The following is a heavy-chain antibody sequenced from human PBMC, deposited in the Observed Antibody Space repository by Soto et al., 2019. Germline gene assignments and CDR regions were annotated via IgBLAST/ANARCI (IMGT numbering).Heavy chain of an antibody. D-gene: IGHD2-2*01. V-gene: IGHV1-69*01. CDR3: ARDTLRYCSSTSCHPYYYYYGMDV. CDR2: IIPIFGTA. J-gene: IGHJ6*02. Sequence: QVQLVQSGAEVKKPGSSVKVSCKASGGTFSSYAISWVRQAPGQGLEWMGGIIPIFGTANYAQKFQGRVTITADESTSTAYMELSSLRSEDTAVYYCARDTLRYCSSTSCHPYYYYYGMDVWSQGTTVTVSS. CDR1: GGTFSSYA.